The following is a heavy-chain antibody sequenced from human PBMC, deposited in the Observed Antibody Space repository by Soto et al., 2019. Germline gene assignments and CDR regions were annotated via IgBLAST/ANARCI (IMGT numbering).Heavy chain of an antibody. D-gene: IGHD6-13*01. CDR1: GDSISSSHW. CDR2: ISHSGST. J-gene: IGHJ5*02. CDR3: ARIMSSIAAAGIKSNNWFDP. Sequence: SETLSLTCAVSGDSISSSHWWNWVRQPPEKGLEWIGQISHSGSTNYNPSLTSRVTISVDTSKNQFSLKLSSVTAADTAVYYCARIMSSIAAAGIKSNNWFDPWGQGTLVTVSS. V-gene: IGHV4-4*02.